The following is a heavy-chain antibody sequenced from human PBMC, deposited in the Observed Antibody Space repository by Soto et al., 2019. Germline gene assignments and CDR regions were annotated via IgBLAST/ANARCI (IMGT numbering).Heavy chain of an antibody. V-gene: IGHV3-21*01. CDR1: GFTFSSYS. CDR2: ISSSSSYI. Sequence: PGGSLRLSCAASGFTFSSYSMNWVRQAPGKGLEWVSSISSSSSYIYYADSVKGRFTISRDNAKNSLYLQMNSLRAEDTAVYYCASRIAARPFDYWGQGTLVTVSS. CDR3: ASRIAARPFDY. D-gene: IGHD6-6*01. J-gene: IGHJ4*02.